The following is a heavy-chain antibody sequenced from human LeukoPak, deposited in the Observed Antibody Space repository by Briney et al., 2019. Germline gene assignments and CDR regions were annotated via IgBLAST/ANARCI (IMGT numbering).Heavy chain of an antibody. J-gene: IGHJ3*02. V-gene: IGHV3-21*04. CDR1: GFTFSSYS. Sequence: GGSLRLSCAASGFTFSSYSMNWVRQAPGKGLEWVSSISSSSSYIYYADSVKGRFTISRVNAKNTLYLQMNSLRAEDTAVYYCVQEGPRGLAFDIWGQGTKVTVSS. CDR2: ISSSSSYI. CDR3: VQEGPRGLAFDI.